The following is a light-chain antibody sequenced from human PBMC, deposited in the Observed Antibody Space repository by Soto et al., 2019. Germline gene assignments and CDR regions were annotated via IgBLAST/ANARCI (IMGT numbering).Light chain of an antibody. V-gene: IGKV1-39*01. CDR2: TAS. CDR1: EDINIF. Sequence: DIQMTQSPSSLSAVVGDTVTITCRANEDINIFLNWFQHKPGKSPKLLIYTASTLQRGVPSRFSGSGSGTDFILTITNLQPEDFATYYCQQSVDIPLTFGQGTQVEVK. CDR3: QQSVDIPLT. J-gene: IGKJ1*01.